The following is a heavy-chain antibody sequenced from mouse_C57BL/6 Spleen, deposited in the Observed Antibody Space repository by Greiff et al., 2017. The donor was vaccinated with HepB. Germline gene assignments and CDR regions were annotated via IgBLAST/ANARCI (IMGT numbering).Heavy chain of an antibody. CDR2: IWSGGST. Sequence: VQLQESGPGLVQPSQSLSITCTVSGFSLTSYGVHWVRQSPGKGLEWLGVIWSGGSTDYNAAFISRLSISKDNSKSQVFFKMNSLQADDTAIYYCARGGTTVEGLYYYAMDYGGQGTSVTVSS. CDR1: GFSLTSYG. D-gene: IGHD1-1*01. CDR3: ARGGTTVEGLYYYAMDY. J-gene: IGHJ4*01. V-gene: IGHV2-2*01.